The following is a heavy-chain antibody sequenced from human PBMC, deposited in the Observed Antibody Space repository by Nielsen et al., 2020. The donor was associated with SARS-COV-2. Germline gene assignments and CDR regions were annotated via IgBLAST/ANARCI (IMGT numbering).Heavy chain of an antibody. CDR2: ISGDGGST. Sequence: GGSLRLSCAASGFTFDDYAMHWVRQAPGKGLEWVSLISGDGGSTYYADSVKGRFTISRDNAKNSLYLQMNSLRAEDTAVYYCAGGGLHSSSWYLYYYYYGMDVWGQGTTVTVSS. J-gene: IGHJ6*02. CDR3: AGGGLHSSSWYLYYYYYGMDV. V-gene: IGHV3-43*02. D-gene: IGHD6-13*01. CDR1: GFTFDDYA.